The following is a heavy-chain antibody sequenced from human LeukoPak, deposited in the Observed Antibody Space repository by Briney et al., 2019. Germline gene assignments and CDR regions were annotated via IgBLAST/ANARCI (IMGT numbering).Heavy chain of an antibody. D-gene: IGHD3-3*01. Sequence: PSETLSLTCAVSGYSISSGYYWGWIRQPPGKGLEWIGSIYHSGGTYYNPSLKSRVTISVDTSKNQFSLKLSSVTAADTAVYYCARGDDFWSGYLNWFDPWGQGTLVTVSS. V-gene: IGHV4-38-2*01. CDR1: GYSISSGYY. CDR3: ARGDDFWSGYLNWFDP. J-gene: IGHJ5*02. CDR2: IYHSGGT.